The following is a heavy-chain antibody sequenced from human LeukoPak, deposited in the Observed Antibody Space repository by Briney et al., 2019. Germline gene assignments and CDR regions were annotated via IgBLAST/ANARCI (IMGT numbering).Heavy chain of an antibody. CDR3: ARLMTTVVTAGAGYYYYYMDV. D-gene: IGHD4-23*01. V-gene: IGHV1-69*13. J-gene: IGHJ6*03. CDR2: IIPIFGTA. Sequence: GASVKVSCKASGGTFSSYAISWVRQAPGQGLEWMGGIIPIFGTANYAQKFQGRVTITADESTSTAYMELSSLRSEDTAVYYCARLMTTVVTAGAGYYYYYMDVWGKGTTVTVSS. CDR1: GGTFSSYA.